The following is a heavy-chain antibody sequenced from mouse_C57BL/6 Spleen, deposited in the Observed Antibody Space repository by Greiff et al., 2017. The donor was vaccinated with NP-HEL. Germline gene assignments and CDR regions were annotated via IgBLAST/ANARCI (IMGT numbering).Heavy chain of an antibody. CDR3: ARPHYSPQAWFAY. D-gene: IGHD1-2*01. V-gene: IGHV5-6*01. Sequence: EVKLMESGGDLVKPGGSLKLSCAASGFTFSSYGMSWVRQTPDKRLEWVATISSGGSYTYYPDSVKGRFTISRDNAKNTLYLQMSSLKSEDTAMYYCARPHYSPQAWFAYWGQGTLVTVSA. CDR1: GFTFSSYG. J-gene: IGHJ3*01. CDR2: ISSGGSYT.